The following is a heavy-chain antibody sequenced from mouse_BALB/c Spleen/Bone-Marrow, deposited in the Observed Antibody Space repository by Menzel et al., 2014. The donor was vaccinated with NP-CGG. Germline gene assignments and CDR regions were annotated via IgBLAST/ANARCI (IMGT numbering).Heavy chain of an antibody. D-gene: IGHD2-14*01. Sequence: EVHLVESGGGLVKPGGSLKLSCAASGFTFSDYYMYWVRQTPEKRLEWVATISEGGNYTCYPDSAKGRFTISRDNAKNNLYLQMNSLKSEDTAMYYCASDGDYRYAWFAFWVQGTLVTVSA. J-gene: IGHJ3*01. CDR3: ASDGDYRYAWFAF. V-gene: IGHV5-4*02. CDR1: GFTFSDYY. CDR2: ISEGGNYT.